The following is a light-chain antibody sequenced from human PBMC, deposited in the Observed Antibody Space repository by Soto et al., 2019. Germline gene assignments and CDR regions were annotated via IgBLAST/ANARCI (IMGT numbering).Light chain of an antibody. V-gene: IGKV3-20*01. J-gene: IGKJ2*01. CDR3: QQYGSSFL. CDR2: GAS. Sequence: EIVLTQSPGTLSLSPGERATLSCRASQSVSSSYLAWYQQKPGQAPRLLIYGASSRVTGIPDRFSGSGSGTDFTLTISRLEPEDFAVYYCQQYGSSFLFGQGTKLEIK. CDR1: QSVSSSY.